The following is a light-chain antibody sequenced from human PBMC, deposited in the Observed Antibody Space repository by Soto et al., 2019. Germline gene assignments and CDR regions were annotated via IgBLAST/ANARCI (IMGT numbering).Light chain of an antibody. CDR2: CND. J-gene: IGLJ3*02. Sequence: QSVLTQPPSASGTPGQRVTISCSGSSSNIGSNTVNWYQQLPGTAPKLLIYCNDQRPSGVPDRLSGSKSGTSASLAISGLRSEDEADYYCATRDNSLSRWVFGGGTKLTVL. CDR3: ATRDNSLSRWV. V-gene: IGLV1-44*01. CDR1: SSNIGSNT.